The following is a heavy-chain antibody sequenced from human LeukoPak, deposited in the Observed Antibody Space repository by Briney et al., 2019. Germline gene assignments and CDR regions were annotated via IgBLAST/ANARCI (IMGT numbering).Heavy chain of an antibody. CDR2: ISGSDGST. CDR3: AKGQYAYYYDSSGYTLDY. Sequence: PGGSLRLSCAASGFTFSSYAMSWVRQAPGKGLEWVSAISGSDGSTYYADSVKGRFTISRDNSKNTLYLQMNSLRAEDTAVYYCAKGQYAYYYDSSGYTLDYWGQGTLVTVSS. V-gene: IGHV3-23*01. J-gene: IGHJ4*02. D-gene: IGHD3-22*01. CDR1: GFTFSSYA.